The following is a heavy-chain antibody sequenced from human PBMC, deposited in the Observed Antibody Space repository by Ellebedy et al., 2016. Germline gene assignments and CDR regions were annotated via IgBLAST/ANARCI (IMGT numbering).Heavy chain of an antibody. Sequence: ASVKVSCXASGYTFTSYDINWVRQATGQGLEWMGWMNPNSGNTGYAQKFQGRVTMTTDTSTSTAYMELRSLRSDDTAVYYCAREGSSSWYNYWGQGTLVTVSS. J-gene: IGHJ4*02. CDR3: AREGSSSWYNY. D-gene: IGHD6-13*01. CDR2: MNPNSGNT. V-gene: IGHV1-8*01. CDR1: GYTFTSYD.